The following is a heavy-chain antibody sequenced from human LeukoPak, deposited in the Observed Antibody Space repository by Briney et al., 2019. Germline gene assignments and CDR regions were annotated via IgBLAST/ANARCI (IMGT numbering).Heavy chain of an antibody. V-gene: IGHV4-59*01. Sequence: SETLSLTCTVSGGSISRYYWSWIRQPPGKGLEWIGNIYYSGSTNYNPSLKSRVTISVDTSKNQFSLKLSSVTAADTAVYYCASVKWLVNWGATFDYWGQGTLVTVSS. J-gene: IGHJ4*02. CDR1: GGSISRYY. CDR2: IYYSGST. CDR3: ASVKWLVNWGATFDY. D-gene: IGHD6-19*01.